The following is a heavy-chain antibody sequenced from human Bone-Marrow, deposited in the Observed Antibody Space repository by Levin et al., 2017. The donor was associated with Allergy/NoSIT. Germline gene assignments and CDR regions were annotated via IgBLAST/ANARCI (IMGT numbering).Heavy chain of an antibody. D-gene: IGHD3-10*01. J-gene: IGHJ4*02. CDR2: IYYNGST. CDR1: GASIRSGAYY. CDR3: ARVLAGFDGSAMAYDY. Sequence: SETLSLTCTVSGASIRSGAYYWSWVRQPPGQGLEWIGYIYYNGSTYFNPSLKSRVSISVDTSKNQFSLKLSSVTAADTADYYCARVLAGFDGSAMAYDYWGRGALVTVSS. V-gene: IGHV4-31*03.